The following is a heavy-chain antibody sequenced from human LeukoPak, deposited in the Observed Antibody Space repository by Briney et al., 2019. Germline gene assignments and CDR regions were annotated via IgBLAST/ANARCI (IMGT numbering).Heavy chain of an antibody. J-gene: IGHJ4*02. CDR1: GGSISSGGYY. CDR3: ARGSESDAVYFDH. D-gene: IGHD3-3*01. V-gene: IGHV4-31*03. CDR2: IYDSRSV. Sequence: PSDPLSLTCTLSGGSISSGGYYGSWIRQHPAKGLEWNGFIYDSRSVDFTPSLKSRGTISADTSKNQFSLKLSFVTAADTDVYYCARGSESDAVYFDHWGQGTLVTVSA.